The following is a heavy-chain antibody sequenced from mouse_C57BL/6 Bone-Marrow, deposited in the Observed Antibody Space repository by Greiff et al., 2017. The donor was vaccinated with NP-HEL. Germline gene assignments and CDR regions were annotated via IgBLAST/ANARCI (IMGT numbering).Heavy chain of an antibody. CDR3: ARSRVYYDYERYFDV. Sequence: VQLQQSGPELVKPGASVKISCKASGYTFTDYYMNWVKQSHGKSLEWIGDINPNNGGTSYNQKFKGKATLTVDKSSSTAYMELRSLTSEDSAVYYCARSRVYYDYERYFDVWGTGTTVTVSS. CDR1: GYTFTDYY. CDR2: INPNNGGT. V-gene: IGHV1-26*01. J-gene: IGHJ1*03. D-gene: IGHD2-4*01.